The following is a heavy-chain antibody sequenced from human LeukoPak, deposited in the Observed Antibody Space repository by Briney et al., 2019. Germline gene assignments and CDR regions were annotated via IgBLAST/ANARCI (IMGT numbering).Heavy chain of an antibody. D-gene: IGHD2-2*01. Sequence: GGSLRLSCAASGFTFSSYSMNWVRQAPGKGLEWVSSISSSSSYIYYADSVKGRFTISRDNAKNSLYLQMNSLRAEDTAVYSCARGIVVVPAATEDDAFDIWGQGTMVTVSS. CDR1: GFTFSSYS. CDR3: ARGIVVVPAATEDDAFDI. V-gene: IGHV3-21*01. CDR2: ISSSSSYI. J-gene: IGHJ3*02.